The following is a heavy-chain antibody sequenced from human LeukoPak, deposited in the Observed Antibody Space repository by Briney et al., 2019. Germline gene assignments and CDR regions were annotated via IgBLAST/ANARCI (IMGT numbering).Heavy chain of an antibody. CDR3: AKVITAGVDY. V-gene: IGHV3-30*02. Sequence: PGGSLRLSCAASGFTFSNYGMHWVRQAPGKGLEWVAFIRYDGSSKYYADSVKGRFTISRDNSKNTLYLQMNSLRAEDTAVYYCAKVITAGVDYWGQGTLVTVSS. J-gene: IGHJ4*02. CDR1: GFTFSNYG. D-gene: IGHD3-16*01. CDR2: IRYDGSSK.